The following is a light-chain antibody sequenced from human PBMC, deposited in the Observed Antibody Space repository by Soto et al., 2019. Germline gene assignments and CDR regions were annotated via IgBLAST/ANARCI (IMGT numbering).Light chain of an antibody. CDR3: QSYDSSLSGWGV. CDR2: GNS. V-gene: IGLV1-40*01. J-gene: IGLJ2*01. Sequence: QSVLTQPPSVSGAPGQRVTISCTGSSSNIGAGYDVHWYQQPPGTAPKLLIYGNSNRPSGVPDRFSGSKSGTSASLAITGLQAEDEADYYCQSYDSSLSGWGVFGGGTKVTVL. CDR1: SSNIGAGYD.